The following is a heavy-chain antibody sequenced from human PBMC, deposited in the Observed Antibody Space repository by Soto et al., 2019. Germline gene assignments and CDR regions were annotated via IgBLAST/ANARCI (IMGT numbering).Heavy chain of an antibody. J-gene: IGHJ3*02. V-gene: IGHV1-2*04. CDR3: ARGGVVGAIDAFDI. CDR1: VYTFTGYY. CDR2: INPNSGGT. Sequence: ASVKVSCKASVYTFTGYYMHWVRQAPGQGLEWMGWINPNSGGTNYAQKFQGWATMTRDTSISTAYMELSRLRSDDTAVYYCARGGVVGAIDAFDIWGQGTMVTVSS. D-gene: IGHD1-26*01.